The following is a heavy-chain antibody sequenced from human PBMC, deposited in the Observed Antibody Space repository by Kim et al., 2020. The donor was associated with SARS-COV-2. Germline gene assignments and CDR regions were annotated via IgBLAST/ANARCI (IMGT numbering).Heavy chain of an antibody. CDR2: IYPGDSDT. V-gene: IGHV5-51*01. J-gene: IGHJ6*02. CDR1: GYSFTSYW. CDR3: ARLNYYDSSGYYYVGDYYGMDV. D-gene: IGHD3-22*01. Sequence: GESLKISCKGSGYSFTSYWIGWVRQMPGKGLEWMGIIYPGDSDTRYSPSFQGQVTISADKSISTAYLQWSSLKASDTAMYYCARLNYYDSSGYYYVGDYYGMDVWGQGTTVTVSS.